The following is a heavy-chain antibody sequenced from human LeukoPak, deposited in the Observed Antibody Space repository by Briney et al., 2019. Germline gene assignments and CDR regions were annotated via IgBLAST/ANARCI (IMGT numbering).Heavy chain of an antibody. CDR2: IYYSGST. D-gene: IGHD6-13*01. V-gene: IGHV4-59*01. CDR3: ARDFRIAATYYYGMDV. J-gene: IGHJ6*02. Sequence: NPSETLSLTCTVSGGSISSYYWSWIRQPPGKGLEWIGYIYYSGSTNYNPSLKSRVTISVDTSKNQFSLKLSSVTAADTAVCYCARDFRIAATYYYGMDVWGQGTTVTVSS. CDR1: GGSISSYY.